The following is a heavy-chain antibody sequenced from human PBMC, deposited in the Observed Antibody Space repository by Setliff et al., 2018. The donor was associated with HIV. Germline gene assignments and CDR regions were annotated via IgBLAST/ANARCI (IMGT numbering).Heavy chain of an antibody. CDR2: IFSSGST. Sequence: PSETLSLTCTVSGDSISSYSWNWIRQSPGGGLEWIGFIFSSGSTKYNPSLQSRVTMSIDTSKNQFSLRLTSVTAADTAVYYCARRIDSSGGPDDAFDIWGQGTMVTVSS. CDR3: ARRIDSSGGPDDAFDI. V-gene: IGHV4-4*09. D-gene: IGHD6-19*01. CDR1: GDSISSYS. J-gene: IGHJ3*02.